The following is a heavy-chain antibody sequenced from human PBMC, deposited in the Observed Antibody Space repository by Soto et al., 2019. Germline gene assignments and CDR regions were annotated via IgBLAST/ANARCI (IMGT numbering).Heavy chain of an antibody. J-gene: IGHJ3*01. CDR3: AREVFLRLHDSGFAYTDGAYDL. V-gene: IGHV4-59*01. Sequence: SETLSLTCTVSVGSISTYYWSLIRQPPGKGLEWIGYVDYSGTTNYNPSLKSRVTISVDTSNDQFSLELASVTAAYTAVYSCAREVFLRLHDSGFAYTDGAYDLWGQGTTATVSS. CDR2: VDYSGTT. D-gene: IGHD3-22*01. CDR1: VGSISTYY.